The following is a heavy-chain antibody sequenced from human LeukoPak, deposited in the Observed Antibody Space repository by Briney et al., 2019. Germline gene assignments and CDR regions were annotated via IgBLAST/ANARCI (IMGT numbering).Heavy chain of an antibody. Sequence: SETLSLTCAVYGGSFSGYYWSWLRQPPGKGLEWIGEISHSGSTNYNPSLTSRVTISLVTSDDQFSLKLSSVPAADTAVYYFARDPRSYTRYDDAFYYWGQGTLVTVSS. CDR1: GGSFSGYY. V-gene: IGHV4-34*01. CDR3: ARDPRSYTRYDDAFYY. J-gene: IGHJ4*02. D-gene: IGHD5-12*01. CDR2: ISHSGST.